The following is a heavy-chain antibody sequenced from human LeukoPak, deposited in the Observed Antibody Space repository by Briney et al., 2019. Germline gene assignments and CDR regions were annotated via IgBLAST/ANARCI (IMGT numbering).Heavy chain of an antibody. V-gene: IGHV1-69*05. CDR2: IIPIFGTA. CDR1: GGTFSSYA. J-gene: IGHJ3*02. D-gene: IGHD1-1*01. Sequence: SVKVSCKASGGTFSSYAISWVRQAPGQGLESRGRIIPIFGTANYAQKFQGRVTITTDESTSTAYMELSSLRSEDTAVYYCAGPWGLEFYPNAAFDIWGQGTMVTVSS. CDR3: AGPWGLEFYPNAAFDI.